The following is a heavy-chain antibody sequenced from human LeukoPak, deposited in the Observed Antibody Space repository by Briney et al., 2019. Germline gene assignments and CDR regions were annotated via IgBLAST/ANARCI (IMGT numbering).Heavy chain of an antibody. J-gene: IGHJ4*02. CDR3: ARGSSPVYY. CDR1: GGSFSGYY. Sequence: SETLPLTCAVYGGSFSGYYWSWIRQPPGKGLEWIGEINHSGSTNYNPSLKSRVTISVDTSKNQFSLKLSSVTAADTAVYYCARGSSPVYYWGQGTLVTVSS. D-gene: IGHD6-6*01. V-gene: IGHV4-34*01. CDR2: INHSGST.